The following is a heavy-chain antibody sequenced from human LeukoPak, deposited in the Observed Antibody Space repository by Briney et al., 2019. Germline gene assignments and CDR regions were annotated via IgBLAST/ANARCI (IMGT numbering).Heavy chain of an antibody. V-gene: IGHV1-18*01. D-gene: IGHD3-22*01. CDR1: GYTFTSHG. Sequence: ASVKVSCKASGYTFTSHGITWVRQAPGQGLEWMGWISAYNGHTKYAQKVQGRVTMTTDTSTSTAYMELRSLRSEDTAVYYCATNFNYDSSGTSAFDIWGQGTMVTVSS. J-gene: IGHJ3*02. CDR3: ATNFNYDSSGTSAFDI. CDR2: ISAYNGHT.